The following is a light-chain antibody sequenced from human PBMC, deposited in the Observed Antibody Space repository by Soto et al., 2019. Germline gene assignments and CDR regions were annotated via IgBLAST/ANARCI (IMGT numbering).Light chain of an antibody. CDR1: QSVGSNY. CDR2: GAS. Sequence: IVLTQSPGTLSLSPGERATLSCRASQSVGSNYLAWYQQKPGQAPRLLIYGASSRATGIPNRFSGSGSGTDVTITISRLEPEDFAVYYCQHYGSSAYTFGHGTTLEIK. V-gene: IGKV3-20*01. J-gene: IGKJ2*01. CDR3: QHYGSSAYT.